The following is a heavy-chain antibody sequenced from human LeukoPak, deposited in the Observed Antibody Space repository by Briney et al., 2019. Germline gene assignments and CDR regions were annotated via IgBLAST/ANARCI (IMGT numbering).Heavy chain of an antibody. D-gene: IGHD2-21*01. J-gene: IGHJ4*02. CDR2: LNPSRGTT. CDR1: GYNFSTYY. V-gene: IGHV1-46*01. Sequence: ASVKVSCKASGYNFSTYYTQWGRQDPGQGLEWMGLLNPSRGTTAYAPKFQGRVTMTRDTSSNTVYMELRGLRSDDTAIYYCARDGTRVIAWSYDLDFWGQGSLVTVSS. CDR3: ARDGTRVIAWSYDLDF.